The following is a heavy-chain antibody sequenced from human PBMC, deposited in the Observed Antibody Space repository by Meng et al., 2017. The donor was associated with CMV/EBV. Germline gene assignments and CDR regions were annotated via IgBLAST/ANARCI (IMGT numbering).Heavy chain of an antibody. Sequence: GSLRLSCTVSGGSISSSSYYWGWIRQPPGKGLEWIVCIYYSGSTYYNPSLKSRVTISVDTSKNQFSLKLSSVTAADTAVYYCARMWCYYDSSGYKYNYYYYYGMDVWGQGTTVTVSS. CDR3: ARMWCYYDSSGYKYNYYYYYGMDV. D-gene: IGHD3-22*01. CDR1: GGSISSSSYY. CDR2: IYYSGST. V-gene: IGHV4-39*07. J-gene: IGHJ6*02.